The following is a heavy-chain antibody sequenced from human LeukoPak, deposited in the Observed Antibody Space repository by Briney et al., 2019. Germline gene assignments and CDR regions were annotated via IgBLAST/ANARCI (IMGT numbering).Heavy chain of an antibody. CDR3: ARALWKIAVAGDAFDI. CDR2: INHSGST. V-gene: IGHV4-34*01. CDR1: GGSFSGYY. J-gene: IGHJ3*02. D-gene: IGHD6-19*01. Sequence: PSETLSLTCAVYGGSFSGYYWSWIRQPPGKGLEWIGEINHSGSTNYNPSLKSRVTISVDTSKNQFSLKLSSVTAADTAVYYCARALWKIAVAGDAFDIWGQGTMVTVSS.